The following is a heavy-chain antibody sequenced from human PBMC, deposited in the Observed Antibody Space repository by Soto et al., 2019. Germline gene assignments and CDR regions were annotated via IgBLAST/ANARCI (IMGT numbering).Heavy chain of an antibody. D-gene: IGHD3-10*01. J-gene: IGHJ4*02. Sequence: EVQLLESGGGLVQPGGSLRLSCAASGFSVSSYGMAWVRQAPGKGLEWVSTITTGNYGPYYADSVKGRFTISRDNSKNALYLQMSSLRAEDTALYYCTLERLNYYASEAGDWGQGTLVTVSS. CDR3: TLERLNYYASEAGD. V-gene: IGHV3-23*01. CDR1: GFSVSSYG. CDR2: ITTGNYGP.